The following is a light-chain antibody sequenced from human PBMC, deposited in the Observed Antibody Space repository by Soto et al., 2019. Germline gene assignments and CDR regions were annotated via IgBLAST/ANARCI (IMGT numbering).Light chain of an antibody. V-gene: IGKV3-11*01. CDR3: QQRNDWPIT. CDR1: QSVDSH. CDR2: GAS. Sequence: EIVLTQSPASLSLSPGERATLSCRASQSVDSHLVWYQQKPGQAPRLLIFGASNRATGIPARFSGSGSGTDFTLAINSLEPDDFAVYYCQQRNDWPITFGQGTRLEIK. J-gene: IGKJ5*01.